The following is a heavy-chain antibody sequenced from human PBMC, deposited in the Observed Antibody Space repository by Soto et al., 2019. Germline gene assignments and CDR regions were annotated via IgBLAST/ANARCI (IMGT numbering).Heavy chain of an antibody. D-gene: IGHD2-15*01. CDR1: GFTFSSYA. J-gene: IGHJ5*02. V-gene: IGHV3-23*01. Sequence: GGSLRLSCAASGFTFSSYAMSWVRQAPGKGLEWVSAISGSGGSTYYADSVKGRFTISRDNSKNTLYLQMNSLRAEDTAVYYCAKSPLGIVVVAATPGVWFDPWGQGTLVTVSS. CDR2: ISGSGGST. CDR3: AKSPLGIVVVAATPGVWFDP.